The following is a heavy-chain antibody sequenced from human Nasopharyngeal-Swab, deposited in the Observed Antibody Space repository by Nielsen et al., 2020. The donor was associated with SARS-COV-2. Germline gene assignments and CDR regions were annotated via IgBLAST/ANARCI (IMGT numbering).Heavy chain of an antibody. V-gene: IGHV3-30*18. J-gene: IGHJ4*02. CDR3: AKDLRGPYFF. CDR2: ISYDGSNK. D-gene: IGHD2/OR15-2a*01. Sequence: GESLKISCAASGFTFNIFGIHWVRQAPGKGLEWVAFISYDGSNKYYADSVKGRFTVSRDNSKNTLSLQMNSLRAEDTAVYYCAKDLRGPYFFWGQGTLVTVSS. CDR1: GFTFNIFG.